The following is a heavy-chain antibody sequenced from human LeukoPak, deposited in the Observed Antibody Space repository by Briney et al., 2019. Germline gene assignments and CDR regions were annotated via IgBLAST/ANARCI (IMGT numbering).Heavy chain of an antibody. CDR1: GGTFSSYA. CDR2: VIPIFGTA. CDR3: ARVPPGGIVVVPAAIVDYYYYYYMHV. D-gene: IGHD2-2*02. V-gene: IGHV1-69*13. Sequence: ASVTVSCQASGGTFSSYAISWVRQPPAQGLEWVGGVIPIFGTANHAQKFQGRVTITADESTSTAYMELSSLRSEDTAVYYCARVPPGGIVVVPAAIVDYYYYYYMHVWRKGPTVTVSS. J-gene: IGHJ6*03.